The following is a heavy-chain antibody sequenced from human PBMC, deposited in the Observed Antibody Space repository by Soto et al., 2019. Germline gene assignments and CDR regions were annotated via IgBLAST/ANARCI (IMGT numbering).Heavy chain of an antibody. D-gene: IGHD2-15*01. CDR1: GYTFTNYA. CDR2: MNPNSGNT. V-gene: IGHV1-8*01. CDR3: ARGFQGDGWLLHYYYYYGMDV. J-gene: IGHJ6*02. Sequence: ASVKVSCKASGYTFTNYAIHWVRQAPGQRLEWMGWMNPNSGNTGYAQKFQGRVTMTRNTSISTAYMELSSLRSEDTAVYYCARGFQGDGWLLHYYYYYGMDVWGQGTTVTVSS.